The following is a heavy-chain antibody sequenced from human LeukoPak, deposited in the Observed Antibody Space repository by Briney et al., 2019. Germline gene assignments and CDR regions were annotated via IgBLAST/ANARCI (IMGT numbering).Heavy chain of an antibody. J-gene: IGHJ3*01. CDR2: ISYIGST. Sequence: SETLSLTCTVSGGSFTTHYWSWIRQPPGKGLEWIGYISYIGSTNYNPSLKSRVTISIDTPKNEVSLTLTSVTAADTAVYYCASDSISMNAFDAWGQGTMVTVSS. V-gene: IGHV4-59*11. CDR3: ASDSISMNAFDA. CDR1: GGSFTTHY. D-gene: IGHD3-22*01.